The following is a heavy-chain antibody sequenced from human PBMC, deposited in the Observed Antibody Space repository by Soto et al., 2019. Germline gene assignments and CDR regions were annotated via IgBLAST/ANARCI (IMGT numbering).Heavy chain of an antibody. CDR1: GFTFSNHA. J-gene: IGHJ6*02. CDR2: INPGNGNT. V-gene: IGHV1-3*01. D-gene: IGHD1-1*01. Sequence: QVQLVQSGPEVKKPGAALKISCKSSGFTFSNHAMHWVRQAPGQRLEWMGWINPGNGNTKYSQRLQDRVTITRDTSAIALFRALRRLKSEDTALYFCARDRTTSTSTYYYGLDVWGPGTTVIVSS. CDR3: ARDRTTSTSTYYYGLDV.